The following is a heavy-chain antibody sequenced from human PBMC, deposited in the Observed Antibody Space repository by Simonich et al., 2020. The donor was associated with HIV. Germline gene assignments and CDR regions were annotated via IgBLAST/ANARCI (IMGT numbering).Heavy chain of an antibody. Sequence: HVQLQQWGAGLLKPSETLSLTCAVYGGSFSGYYWSWIRQPPGKGLEWIGEINQSGSTNYNPSLKMRVTISVDTSKNQFSLKLSSVTAADTAVYYCARGFYQRLYYFDYWGQGTLVTVSS. CDR2: INQSGST. CDR1: GGSFSGYY. V-gene: IGHV4-34*01. D-gene: IGHD2-2*01. J-gene: IGHJ4*02. CDR3: ARGFYQRLYYFDY.